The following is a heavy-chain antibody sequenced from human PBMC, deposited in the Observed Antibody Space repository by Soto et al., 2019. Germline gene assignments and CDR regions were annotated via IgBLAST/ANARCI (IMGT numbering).Heavy chain of an antibody. J-gene: IGHJ4*02. CDR3: ANRGPYSSSWDEDY. CDR1: GFTFSSYA. D-gene: IGHD6-13*01. Sequence: EVQLLESGGGLVQPGGSLRLSCAASGFTFSSYAMSWVRQAPGKGLEWVSAISGSGGSTYYADSVKGRFTISRDNSKNTLYLQMNSRRAEDTAVYYCANRGPYSSSWDEDYWGQGTLVTVSS. V-gene: IGHV3-23*01. CDR2: ISGSGGST.